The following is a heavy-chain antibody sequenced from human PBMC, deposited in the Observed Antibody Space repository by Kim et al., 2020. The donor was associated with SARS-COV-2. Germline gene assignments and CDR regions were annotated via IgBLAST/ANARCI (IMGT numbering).Heavy chain of an antibody. D-gene: IGHD6-19*01. CDR3: ARDASSGWGYYYGMDV. Sequence: GGSLRLSCAASGFTVSSNYMSWVRQAPGKGLEWVSVIYSGGSTYYADPVKGRFTISRDNSKNTLYLQMNSLRAEYTAVYYCARDASSGWGYYYGMDVWGQGTTVTVSS. J-gene: IGHJ6*02. CDR1: GFTVSSNY. CDR2: IYSGGST. V-gene: IGHV3-53*01.